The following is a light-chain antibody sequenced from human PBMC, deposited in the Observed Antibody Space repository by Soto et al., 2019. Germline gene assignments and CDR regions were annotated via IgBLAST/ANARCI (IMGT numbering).Light chain of an antibody. V-gene: IGKV3D-15*01. CDR1: QSVRTK. CDR2: EAS. CDR3: LHYDDWPFT. Sequence: EIVMTQSPGTLSVSPGERATLSCRANQSVRTKLAWYQQKPGQAPRVLIYEASTRATGIPASFSGSGSGTEFTLTISSLQSEVFAVYYCLHYDDWPFTFGPGTTVDIK. J-gene: IGKJ3*01.